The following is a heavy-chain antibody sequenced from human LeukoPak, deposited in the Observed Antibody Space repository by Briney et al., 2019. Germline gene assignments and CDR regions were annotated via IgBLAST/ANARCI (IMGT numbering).Heavy chain of an antibody. CDR1: GFTFSSYE. J-gene: IGHJ4*02. Sequence: PGGSLRLSCAASGFTFSSYEMNWVRQAPGKGLEWVPYISSSGSTIYYADSVKGRFTISRDNAKNSLYLQMKSLRAEDTAVYYCARVYCSGGSCWDYWGQGTLVTVSS. CDR3: ARVYCSGGSCWDY. V-gene: IGHV3-48*03. D-gene: IGHD2-15*01. CDR2: ISSSGSTI.